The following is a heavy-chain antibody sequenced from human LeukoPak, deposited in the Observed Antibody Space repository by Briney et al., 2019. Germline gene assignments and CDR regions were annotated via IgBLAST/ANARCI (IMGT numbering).Heavy chain of an antibody. J-gene: IGHJ4*02. CDR1: GYTFTTYD. CDR2: MYPNSGNT. V-gene: IGHV1-8*01. CDR3: ARVAGNYGGDCSRLLY. Sequence: ASVKVSCMSSGYTFTTYDINWVRQATGQGVEWLGWMYPNSGNTGYEQKFQGRVSMTRNIYITTDYMDLTNQRSEDTDVYYCARVAGNYGGDCSRLLYWGQGTLVTVSS. D-gene: IGHD2-21*01.